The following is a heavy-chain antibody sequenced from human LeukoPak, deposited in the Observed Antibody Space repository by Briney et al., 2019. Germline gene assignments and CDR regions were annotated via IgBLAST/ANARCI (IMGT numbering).Heavy chain of an antibody. V-gene: IGHV1-18*01. Sequence: ASVKVSCKASGYTFTNYGISWVRQAPGQGLEWMGWISVYNGDTDYAQKFQGRVTMTTETSTSTAYMELRTLRSDDTAVYYCARVNIGFSYANHWGQGTLVTVSS. J-gene: IGHJ5*02. CDR1: GYTFTNYG. D-gene: IGHD5-18*01. CDR3: ARVNIGFSYANH. CDR2: ISVYNGDT.